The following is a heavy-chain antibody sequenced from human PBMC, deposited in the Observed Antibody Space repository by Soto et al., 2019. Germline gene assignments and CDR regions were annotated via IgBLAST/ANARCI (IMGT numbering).Heavy chain of an antibody. D-gene: IGHD6-19*01. CDR2: ISYDGSNT. J-gene: IGHJ4*02. Sequence: GGSLRLSCVASGFTFSSYGMHWVRQAPGKGLEWVAIISYDGSNTYYADSVKGRFTISRDNAKNSLYLQMNSLRAEDTAVYYCARDYSSGWYPPFDYWGQGTLVTVSS. V-gene: IGHV3-30*03. CDR1: GFTFSSYG. CDR3: ARDYSSGWYPPFDY.